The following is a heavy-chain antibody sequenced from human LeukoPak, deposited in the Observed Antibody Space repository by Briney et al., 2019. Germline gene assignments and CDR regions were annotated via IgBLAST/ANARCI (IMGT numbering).Heavy chain of an antibody. J-gene: IGHJ4*02. CDR3: TREATIFAFDY. CDR2: IYYSGST. Sequence: SETLSLTCIVSGGSISRYYWSWIRQPPGKGLEWIGYIYYSGSTNYNPSLKSRVTISVDTSKNQFSLKLSSVTAADTAVYYCTREATIFAFDYWGQGTLVTVSS. D-gene: IGHD3-3*01. CDR1: GGSISRYY. V-gene: IGHV4-59*01.